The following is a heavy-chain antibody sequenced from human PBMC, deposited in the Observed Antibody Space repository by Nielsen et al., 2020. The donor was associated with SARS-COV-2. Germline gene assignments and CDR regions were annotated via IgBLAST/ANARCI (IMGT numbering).Heavy chain of an antibody. CDR2: INAGNGNT. CDR1: GYTFTSYA. V-gene: IGHV1-3*01. J-gene: IGHJ4*02. Sequence: ASVRVSCKASGYTFTSYAMHWVRQAPGQRLEWMGWINAGNGNTKYSQKFQGRVTITRDTSASTAYMELSSLRSEDTAVYYCARSYSSSWYDYWGQGTLVTVSS. CDR3: ARSYSSSWYDY. D-gene: IGHD6-13*01.